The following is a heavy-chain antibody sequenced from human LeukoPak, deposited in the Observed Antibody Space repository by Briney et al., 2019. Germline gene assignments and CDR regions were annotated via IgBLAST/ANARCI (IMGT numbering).Heavy chain of an antibody. D-gene: IGHD5-18*01. CDR2: ISWNSGSI. CDR1: GFTFDDYA. J-gene: IGHJ4*02. CDR3: AKDLAVDTAMVFDY. V-gene: IGHV3-9*01. Sequence: PGRSLRLSCAASGFTFDDYAMHWVRQAPGKGLEWVSGISWNSGSIGYADSVKGRFTISRDNAKNSLYLQMNSLRAEDTALYYCAKDLAVDTAMVFDYWGQGTLVTVSS.